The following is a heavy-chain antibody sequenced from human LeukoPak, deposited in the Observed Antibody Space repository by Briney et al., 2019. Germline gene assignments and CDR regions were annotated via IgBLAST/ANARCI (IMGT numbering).Heavy chain of an antibody. CDR3: ARELSYWLEWSRHDAFDI. Sequence: PSETLSLTCTVSGGSISNSSYYWGWIRQPPGKGLEWIGSIYYSGSTYYNPSLKSRVTISVDTSKNQFSLKLSSVTAADTAVYYCARELSYWLEWSRHDAFDIWGQGTMVTVSS. CDR2: IYYSGST. J-gene: IGHJ3*02. V-gene: IGHV4-39*07. CDR1: GGSISNSSYY. D-gene: IGHD3-3*01.